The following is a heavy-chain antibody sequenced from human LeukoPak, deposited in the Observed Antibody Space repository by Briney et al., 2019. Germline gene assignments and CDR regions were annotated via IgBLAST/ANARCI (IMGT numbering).Heavy chain of an antibody. CDR2: IYSSGYS. Sequence: PSETLSLTCIISGGSISSYYWSWIRQPPGKGLEWIGYIYSSGYSNYNPSLKSRVTISVDTSKNQFSLKLSSVTAADTAVYYCARWVIQSAETYAFDIWGQGTMVTVSS. V-gene: IGHV4-59*08. D-gene: IGHD5-24*01. J-gene: IGHJ3*02. CDR1: GGSISSYY. CDR3: ARWVIQSAETYAFDI.